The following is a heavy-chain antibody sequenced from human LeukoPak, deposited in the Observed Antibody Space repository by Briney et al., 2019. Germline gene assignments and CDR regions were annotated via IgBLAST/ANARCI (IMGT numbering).Heavy chain of an antibody. Sequence: SETLSLTCAVYGGSFSGYYWSWIRQPPEKGLEWIGEINQSGSTNYNPSLKSRVTISVDTSKNQFSLKLRSVTAADTAVYYCAREYGGPAAMPLYYYYYMDVWGKGTTVTISS. CDR3: AREYGGPAAMPLYYYYYMDV. D-gene: IGHD2-2*01. V-gene: IGHV4-34*01. CDR1: GGSFSGYY. CDR2: INQSGST. J-gene: IGHJ6*03.